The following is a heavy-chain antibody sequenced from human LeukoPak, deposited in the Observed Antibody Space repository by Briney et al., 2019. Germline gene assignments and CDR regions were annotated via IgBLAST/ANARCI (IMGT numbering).Heavy chain of an antibody. D-gene: IGHD3-16*01. CDR3: ARDAGWGRLDS. J-gene: IGHJ4*02. Sequence: PGGSLRLSCAASRLTISDSWMHWVRQAPGKGLMWVSRLASDESNKIYADSVKGRFTISRDNAKNTLYLQMNSLRVEDTGIYYCARDAGWGRLDSWGQGALVTVSS. CDR2: LASDESNK. CDR1: RLTISDSW. V-gene: IGHV3-74*01.